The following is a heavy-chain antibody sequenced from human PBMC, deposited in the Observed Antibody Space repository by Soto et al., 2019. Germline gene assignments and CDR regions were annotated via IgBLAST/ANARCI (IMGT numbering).Heavy chain of an antibody. CDR3: ARGGDTIFGVVIIGHFDY. V-gene: IGHV4-34*01. J-gene: IGHJ4*02. CDR2: INHSGST. CDR1: GGSFSGYY. D-gene: IGHD3-3*01. Sequence: LSLTCAVYGGSFSGYYWSWIRQPPGKGLEWIGEINHSGSTNYNPSLKSRVTISVDTSKNQFSLKLSSVTAADTAVYYCARGGDTIFGVVIIGHFDYWGQGTLVTVSS.